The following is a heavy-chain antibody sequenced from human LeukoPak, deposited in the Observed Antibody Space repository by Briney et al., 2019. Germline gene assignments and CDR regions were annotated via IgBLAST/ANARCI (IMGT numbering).Heavy chain of an antibody. V-gene: IGHV1-2*02. D-gene: IGHD3-10*01. J-gene: IGHJ4*02. CDR1: ADTFTASY. CDR2: INPNSGGT. CDR3: ARDGSGSYYGGSDY. Sequence: ASVKVSCKASADTFTASYLYWVRQAPGQGLEWMGWINPNSGGTNYAQKFQGRVTMTRDTSIFTAYMELSSLRSDDTAVYYCARDGSGSYYGGSDYWGQGTLVTVSS.